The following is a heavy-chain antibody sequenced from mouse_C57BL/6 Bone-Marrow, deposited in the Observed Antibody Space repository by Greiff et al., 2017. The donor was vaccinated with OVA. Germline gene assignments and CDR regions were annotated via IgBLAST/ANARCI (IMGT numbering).Heavy chain of an antibody. V-gene: IGHV1-61*01. CDR3: ARRAVVAPYAMDY. CDR1: GYTFTSYW. Sequence: QVQLQQPGAELVRPGSSVKLSCKASGYTFTSYWMDWVKQRPGQGLEWIGNIYPSDSETHYNQKFKDKATLTVDKSSSTAYMQLSSLTSEDSAVYYCARRAVVAPYAMDYWGQGTSVTVSS. J-gene: IGHJ4*01. D-gene: IGHD1-1*01. CDR2: IYPSDSET.